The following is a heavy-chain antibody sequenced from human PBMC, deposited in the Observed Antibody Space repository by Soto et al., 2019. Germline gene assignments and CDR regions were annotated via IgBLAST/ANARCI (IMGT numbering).Heavy chain of an antibody. Sequence: ASVKVSCKASGYTFASYAISWMRQAPGQGLEWMGWISAYNGNTNYAQKLQGRVTMTTDTSTSTSYMELRSLRSDDTAVYYCARDPPPPDFWGQGTLVTVSS. CDR3: ARDPPPPDF. V-gene: IGHV1-18*01. CDR1: GYTFASYA. J-gene: IGHJ4*02. CDR2: ISAYNGNT.